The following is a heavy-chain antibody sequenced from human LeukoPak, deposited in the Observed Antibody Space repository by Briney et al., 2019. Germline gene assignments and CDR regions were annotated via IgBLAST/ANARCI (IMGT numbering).Heavy chain of an antibody. D-gene: IGHD3-22*01. Sequence: SETLSLTCTVSGGSISSSSYYWGWIRQPPGKGLEWIGSIYYSGSTYHNPSLKSRVTISVDTSKNQFSLKLSSVTAADTAVYYCARGPHYYYDSSGFFDYWGQGTLVTVSS. CDR2: IYYSGST. V-gene: IGHV4-39*07. CDR3: ARGPHYYYDSSGFFDY. CDR1: GGSISSSSYY. J-gene: IGHJ4*02.